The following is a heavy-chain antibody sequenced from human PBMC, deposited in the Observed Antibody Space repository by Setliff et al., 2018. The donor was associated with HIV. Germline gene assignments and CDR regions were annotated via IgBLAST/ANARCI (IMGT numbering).Heavy chain of an antibody. J-gene: IGHJ6*02. CDR3: AREPGIAAAGYGMDV. Sequence: GASVKVSCKASGGTFSSYAISWVRQAPGQGLEWMGGIIPIFGTANYAQKLQGRVTMTTDTSTSTAYMELRSLRSDDTAVYYCAREPGIAAAGYGMDVWGQGTTVTVSS. V-gene: IGHV1-69*05. CDR2: IIPIFGTA. D-gene: IGHD6-13*01. CDR1: GGTFSSYA.